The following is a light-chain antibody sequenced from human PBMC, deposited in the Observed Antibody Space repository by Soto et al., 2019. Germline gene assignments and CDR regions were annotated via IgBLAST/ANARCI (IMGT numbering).Light chain of an antibody. CDR2: HAS. J-gene: IGKJ4*01. V-gene: IGKV3-15*01. Sequence: EIVMTQSPATLSVSPGERVSLSCRASQKMDYKLSWYHHKPCHTXMLLIXHASPXATGIXXSFSGSAFGTDFPPTISRXQSEDFAVYYRQQYNRSPLTFGGGTKVDI. CDR1: QKMDYK. CDR3: QQYNRSPLT.